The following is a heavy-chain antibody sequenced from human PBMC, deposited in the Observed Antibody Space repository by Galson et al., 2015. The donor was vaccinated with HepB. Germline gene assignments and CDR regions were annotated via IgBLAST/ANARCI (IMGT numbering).Heavy chain of an antibody. CDR1: GFTFSSYG. V-gene: IGHV3-30*18. CDR3: AKSFRTIVVVPAGLPGALDY. D-gene: IGHD2-2*01. Sequence: SLRLSCAASGFTFSSYGMHWVRQAPGKGLEWVAVISYDGSNKYYADSVKGRFTISRDNSKNTLYLQMNSLRAEDTAVYYCAKSFRTIVVVPAGLPGALDYWGQGTLVTVSS. CDR2: ISYDGSNK. J-gene: IGHJ4*02.